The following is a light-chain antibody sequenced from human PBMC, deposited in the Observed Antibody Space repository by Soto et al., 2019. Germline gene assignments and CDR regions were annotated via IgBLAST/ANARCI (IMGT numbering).Light chain of an antibody. J-gene: IGKJ1*01. CDR3: QQYETFSGT. CDR1: QSITNR. Sequence: DIHVTQSPSTLSASVGDRVTITCRASQSITNRLAWYQQKPGEAPKLLIYDASALPRGVPSRFGGSGSGTKFTLTIASLQPDDFATYYCQQYETFSGTFGPGTKVDIK. CDR2: DAS. V-gene: IGKV1-5*01.